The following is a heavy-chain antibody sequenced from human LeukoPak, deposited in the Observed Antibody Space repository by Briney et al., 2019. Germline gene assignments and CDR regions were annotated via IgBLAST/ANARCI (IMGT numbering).Heavy chain of an antibody. V-gene: IGHV4-34*01. CDR1: GVSFSGYY. J-gene: IGHJ5*02. D-gene: IGHD6-6*01. CDR3: ARLRGRLAARPWAYSS. CDR2: INHSGST. Sequence: SETLSLTCAVYGVSFSGYYWRWIRQPPGKGLEWIGEINHSGSTNYNPSLKSRVTISVDTSKNQFSLKLSSVTAADTAVYYCARLRGRLAARPWAYSSWGQGTLVTVSS.